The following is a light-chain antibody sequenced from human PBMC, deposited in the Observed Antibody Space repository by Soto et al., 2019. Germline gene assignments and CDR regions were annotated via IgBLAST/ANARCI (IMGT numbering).Light chain of an antibody. V-gene: IGLV2-14*01. Sequence: QSALTQPASVSGSPGQSITISCTGTSSDVGANIFVSWYQQHPGKVPKLMIYTVSSRPSGVSQRFSGSKSGNTASLTISGLQAEDEADYYCSSFTTDSTWVFGTGTKVTVL. CDR3: SSFTTDSTWV. CDR1: SSDVGANIF. J-gene: IGLJ1*01. CDR2: TVS.